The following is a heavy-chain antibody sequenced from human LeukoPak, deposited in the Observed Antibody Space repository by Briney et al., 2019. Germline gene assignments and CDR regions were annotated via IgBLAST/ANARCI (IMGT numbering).Heavy chain of an antibody. CDR1: GGAISSYS. J-gene: IGHJ6*03. D-gene: IGHD6-19*01. V-gene: IGHV4-4*07. CDR2: IFASGST. Sequence: SGTLSLTCTVSGGAISSYSWSWIRQPAGKGLEWIGRIFASGSTKYNPSLKSRVTMSVETSKNQFSLKLSSVTAADTAVYYCARLAVAADYYYHYLDVWGKGTTVTVSS. CDR3: ARLAVAADYYYHYLDV.